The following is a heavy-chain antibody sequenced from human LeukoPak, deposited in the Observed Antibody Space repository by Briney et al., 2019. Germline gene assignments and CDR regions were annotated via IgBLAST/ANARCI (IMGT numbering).Heavy chain of an antibody. CDR2: ISRDGKRQ. CDR1: EFTFSSNA. Sequence: GGSLRLSCAASEFTFSSNAMSWVRQAPGKGLEWLATISRDGKRQFYTDSVKGRFTISRDDSRNTLYLQMNSLRPEDTAVYYCARDRLNRAYCGNDCYSAAFDYWGQGTLVTVSS. D-gene: IGHD2-21*02. CDR3: ARDRLNRAYCGNDCYSAAFDY. V-gene: IGHV3-30*03. J-gene: IGHJ4*02.